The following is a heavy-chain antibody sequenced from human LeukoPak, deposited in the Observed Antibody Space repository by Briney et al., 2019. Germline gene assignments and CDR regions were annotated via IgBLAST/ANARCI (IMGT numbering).Heavy chain of an antibody. Sequence: ASVKVSCKASGYTFTGYYMHWVLQAPGQGLEWMGWINPNSGGTDYAQKFQGRVTMTRDTSISTAYMELSRLRSDDTAVYYCAREFSGSYYCAFDIWGQGTMVTVSS. J-gene: IGHJ3*02. V-gene: IGHV1-2*02. CDR2: INPNSGGT. CDR3: AREFSGSYYCAFDI. D-gene: IGHD1-26*01. CDR1: GYTFTGYY.